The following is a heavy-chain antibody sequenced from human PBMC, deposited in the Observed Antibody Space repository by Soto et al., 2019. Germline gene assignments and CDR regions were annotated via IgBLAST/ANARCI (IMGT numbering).Heavy chain of an antibody. V-gene: IGHV3-33*01. J-gene: IGHJ4*02. CDR1: GFSFSRYG. D-gene: IGHD7-27*01. CDR2: IWNDGIRK. CDR3: ARDDDNDANAFDY. Sequence: QVQLVESGGGVVQPGTSLRLSCAASGFSFSRYGMHWVRQAPGKGLEWVALIWNDGIRKVYVDSVKGRFTISRDNSKNTVDLQMNSLRAEDTAVYYCARDDDNDANAFDYWGPGTLFTVSS.